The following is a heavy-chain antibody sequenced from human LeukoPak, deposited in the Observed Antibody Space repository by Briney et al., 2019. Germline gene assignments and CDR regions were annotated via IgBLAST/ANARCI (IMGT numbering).Heavy chain of an antibody. CDR2: IRSKAYGGTT. Sequence: GRSLRLSCTASGFTFGDYAMSWVRQAPGKGLEWVGFIRSKAYGGTTEYAASVKGRFTISRDDSKSIAYLQMNSLKTEDTAVYYCTRVGDLLTFDYWGQGTLVTVSS. V-gene: IGHV3-49*04. CDR1: GFTFGDYA. CDR3: TRVGDLLTFDY. D-gene: IGHD3-9*01. J-gene: IGHJ4*02.